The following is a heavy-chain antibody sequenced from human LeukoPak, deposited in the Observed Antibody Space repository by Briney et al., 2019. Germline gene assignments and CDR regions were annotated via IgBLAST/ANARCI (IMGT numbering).Heavy chain of an antibody. CDR1: GLTVSSHY. CDR2: IYSGGST. Sequence: GGSLRLSCAASGLTVSSHYMSWVRQAPGKGLEWVSVIYSGGSTYYADSVKGRFTISRDNSKNTLYLQLNSLRVEDTAVYYCAITGGPTVTAFDSWGQGILVTVSS. D-gene: IGHD4-17*01. CDR3: AITGGPTVTAFDS. V-gene: IGHV3-66*01. J-gene: IGHJ4*02.